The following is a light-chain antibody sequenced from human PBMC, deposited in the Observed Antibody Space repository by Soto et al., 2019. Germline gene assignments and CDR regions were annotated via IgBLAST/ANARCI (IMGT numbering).Light chain of an antibody. Sequence: QSVLTQPASVSGSPGQSITISCTGTSSDVGAYNYVSWYQQYPGKAPKLMIYDVSYRPAGVSNRFSGSKSGNTASLTISGLQAEDEADYYCNSYTSRSRIFGTGTKLTVL. J-gene: IGLJ1*01. CDR3: NSYTSRSRI. CDR2: DVS. V-gene: IGLV2-14*01. CDR1: SSDVGAYNY.